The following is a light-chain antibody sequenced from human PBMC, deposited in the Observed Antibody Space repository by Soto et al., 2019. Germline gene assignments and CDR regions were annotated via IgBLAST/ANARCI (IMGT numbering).Light chain of an antibody. CDR3: QQYDSLPLT. CDR1: QDMSNF. V-gene: IGKV1-33*01. CDR2: DAS. Sequence: DIQLTQSPSSLSASLGDRVTITCRASQDMSNFLTWYQQKSGRAPKLLIYDASSLGTGVPSRFGGSGSGTEFTLTISGLQHEDVETYYCQQYDSLPLTFGGGTKVDIK. J-gene: IGKJ4*01.